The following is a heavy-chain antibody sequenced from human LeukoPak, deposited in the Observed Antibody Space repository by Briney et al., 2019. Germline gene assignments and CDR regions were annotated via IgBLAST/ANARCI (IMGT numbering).Heavy chain of an antibody. CDR2: INAGNGST. J-gene: IGHJ4*02. D-gene: IGHD2-21*02. V-gene: IGHV1-3*01. CDR3: AALVTATRTKGDY. Sequence: APVKVSCKASGYTFTSYAMHWVRQAPGQRLEWMGWINAGNGSTKYSQKFQGRVTITRDTSASTAYMELSSLRSEDTAVYYCAALVTATRTKGDYWGQGTLVTVSS. CDR1: GYTFTSYA.